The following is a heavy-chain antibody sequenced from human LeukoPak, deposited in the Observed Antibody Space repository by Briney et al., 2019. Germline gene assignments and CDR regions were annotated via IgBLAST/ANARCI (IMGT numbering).Heavy chain of an antibody. CDR1: GYNFSSYG. Sequence: ASVKVSCKASGYNFSSYGISWVRQAPGQGLEWMGWISAYNGNTNYAQKLQGRVTMTTDTSTSTAYMELRSLRSDDTAVYYCASTTVGGKDVFDIWGQGTMVTVSS. V-gene: IGHV1-18*01. CDR3: ASTTVGGKDVFDI. J-gene: IGHJ3*02. D-gene: IGHD4-23*01. CDR2: ISAYNGNT.